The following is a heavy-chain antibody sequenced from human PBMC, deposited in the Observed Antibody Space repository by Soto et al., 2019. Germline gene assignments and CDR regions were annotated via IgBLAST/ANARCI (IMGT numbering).Heavy chain of an antibody. CDR3: ARAGDSSGPVALGY. J-gene: IGHJ4*02. CDR1: GGSMSSYY. V-gene: IGHV4-59*12. Sequence: SETLSLTCTVSGGSMSSYYWSWIRQPPGKGLEWNGYIYYSGSTIYNPSLKSRVTISVDRSKNQFSLKLSSVTAADTAVYYCARAGDSSGPVALGYWGQGTLVTVSS. CDR2: IYYSGST. D-gene: IGHD6-19*01.